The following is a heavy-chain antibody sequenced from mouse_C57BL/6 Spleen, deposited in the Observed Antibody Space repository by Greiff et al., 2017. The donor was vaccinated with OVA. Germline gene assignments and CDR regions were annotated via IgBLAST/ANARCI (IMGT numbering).Heavy chain of an antibody. J-gene: IGHJ4*01. CDR1: GFTFSDYG. CDR2: ISSGSSTI. D-gene: IGHD1-1*01. Sequence: EVKVAESGGGLVKPGGSLKLSCAASGFTFSDYGMHWVRQAPEKGLEWVAYISSGSSTIYYADTVKGRFTISRDNAKNTLFLQMTSLRSEDTAMYYCARYYGSSYYAMDYWGQGTSVTVSS. V-gene: IGHV5-17*01. CDR3: ARYYGSSYYAMDY.